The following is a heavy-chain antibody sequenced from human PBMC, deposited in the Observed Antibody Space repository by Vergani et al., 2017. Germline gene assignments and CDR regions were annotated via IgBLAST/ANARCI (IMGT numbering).Heavy chain of an antibody. CDR3: ARDPSYYYYMDV. CDR1: GFTFSSYS. J-gene: IGHJ6*03. Sequence: EVQLVESGGGLVQPGGSLRLSCAASGFTFSSYSMNWVRQAPGKGLEWVSYISSSSSTLYYAASVKGRFTISRDNANNSLYLQMNSLRAEDTAVYYCARDPSYYYYMDVWGKGTTVTVSS. CDR2: ISSSSSTL. V-gene: IGHV3-48*01.